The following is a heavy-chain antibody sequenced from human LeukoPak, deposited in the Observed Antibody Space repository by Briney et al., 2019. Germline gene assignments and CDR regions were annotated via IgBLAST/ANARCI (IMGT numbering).Heavy chain of an antibody. CDR1: GGSISSYY. Sequence: SETLSLTCTVSGGSISSYYWSWIRQPPGKGLEWIGYIYYSGSTNYNPSLKSRVTISVDTSKNQFSLKLSSVTAADTAVYYCASYSSSYYVLDYWGQGTLVTVSS. J-gene: IGHJ4*02. CDR3: ASYSSSYYVLDY. V-gene: IGHV4-59*01. D-gene: IGHD6-13*01. CDR2: IYYSGST.